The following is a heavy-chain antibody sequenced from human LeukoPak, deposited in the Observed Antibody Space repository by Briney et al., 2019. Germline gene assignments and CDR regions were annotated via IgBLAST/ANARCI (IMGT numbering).Heavy chain of an antibody. V-gene: IGHV3-23*01. CDR1: GFIFSNYA. Sequence: GGSVRLSCAASGFIFSNYAMTWVRQAPGKGLEYISSITDSGGSAYYADSVKGRFTLSRDNSRDTLYLHLNSLRAEDTALYYCAKGGLGQASGLDVWSQGTTVIVSS. D-gene: IGHD3-10*01. J-gene: IGHJ6*02. CDR3: AKGGLGQASGLDV. CDR2: ITDSGGSA.